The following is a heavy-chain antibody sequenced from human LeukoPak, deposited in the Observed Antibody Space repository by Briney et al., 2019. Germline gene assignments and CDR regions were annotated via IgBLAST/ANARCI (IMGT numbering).Heavy chain of an antibody. CDR3: ARDRPNYDILTGYFYYFDY. D-gene: IGHD3-9*01. J-gene: IGHJ4*02. CDR1: GYTFTSYG. V-gene: IGHV1-18*01. CDR2: ISAYKGNT. Sequence: ASVKVSCKASGYTFTSYGISWVRQAPGQGLEWMGWISAYKGNTNYAQKLQGRVTMTTDTSTSTAYMELRSLRSDDTAVYYCARDRPNYDILTGYFYYFDYWGQGTLVTVSS.